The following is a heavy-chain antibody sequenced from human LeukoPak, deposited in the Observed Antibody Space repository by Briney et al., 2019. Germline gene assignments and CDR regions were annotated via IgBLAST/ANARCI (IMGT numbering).Heavy chain of an antibody. CDR3: ARLRAIGYYYYYGMDV. J-gene: IGHJ6*02. Sequence: PSETLSLTCTVSGGSISSHYWSWIRQPPGKGLEWIAYIFYSGSTNYNPSLKNRVTISADTSKNQFSLKLSSVTAADTAVYYCARLRAIGYYYYYGMDVWGQGTTVTVSS. CDR2: IFYSGST. V-gene: IGHV4-59*11. D-gene: IGHD2-2*02. CDR1: GGSISSHY.